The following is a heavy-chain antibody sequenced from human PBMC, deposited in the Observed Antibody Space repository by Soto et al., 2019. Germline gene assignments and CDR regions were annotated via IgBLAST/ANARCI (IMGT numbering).Heavy chain of an antibody. D-gene: IGHD5-12*01. J-gene: IGHJ4*02. V-gene: IGHV3-23*01. CDR2: IVGSGENT. CDR1: GISFSSYA. Sequence: GGSLRLSCAASGISFSSYAMSWVRQAPGKGLEWVSGIVGSGENTYYADSVKGRFTISRDNSRNTVYLQMNTLRVEDTALYYCATDHTTRGYSGSVFDYWGPGTLAPVYS. CDR3: ATDHTTRGYSGSVFDY.